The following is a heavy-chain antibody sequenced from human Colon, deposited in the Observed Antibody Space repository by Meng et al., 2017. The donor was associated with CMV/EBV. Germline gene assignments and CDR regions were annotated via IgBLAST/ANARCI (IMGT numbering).Heavy chain of an antibody. CDR3: ARESSGWSTGVDY. V-gene: IGHV4-4*02. CDR1: SINRNYW. D-gene: IGHD6-19*01. CDR2: IWIREMSQSVKT. J-gene: IGHJ4*02. Sequence: SINRNYWWSWVRQSPEKGLEWIGEIWIREMSQSVKTKYSPSLKSRVTISADNSKNEFSLKLTSVSAADTAMYYCARESSGWSTGVDYWGQGSLVTVSS.